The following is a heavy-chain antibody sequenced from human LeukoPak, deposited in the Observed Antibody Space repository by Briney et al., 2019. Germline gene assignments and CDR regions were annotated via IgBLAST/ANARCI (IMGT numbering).Heavy chain of an antibody. CDR2: IKEDGSET. CDR1: GLNFNSRW. CDR3: ARDGGWWRFDF. D-gene: IGHD2-8*02. V-gene: IGHV3-7*03. J-gene: IGHJ4*02. Sequence: PGGSLRLSCVASGLNFNSRWMDWVRRAPGQGLEWVASIKEDGSETHYVDSVRGRFTISRDNDKSSLYLQMNNLRAEDTAMYYCARDGGWWRFDFWGQGALVTVSS.